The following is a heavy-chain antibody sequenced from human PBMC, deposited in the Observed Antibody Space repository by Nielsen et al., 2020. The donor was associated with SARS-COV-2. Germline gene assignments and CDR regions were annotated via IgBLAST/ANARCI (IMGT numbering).Heavy chain of an antibody. CDR1: GFTFSSYE. J-gene: IGHJ6*02. CDR2: ISSSGSTI. CDR3: AREGQPDYYYGMDV. V-gene: IGHV3-48*03. Sequence: GESLKISCAASGFTFSSYEMNWVRQAPGKGLEWVSYISSSGSTIYYADSVKGRFTISRDNAKNSLYLQMNSLRAEDTAVYYCAREGQPDYYYGMDVWGQGTTVTVSS. D-gene: IGHD2-2*01.